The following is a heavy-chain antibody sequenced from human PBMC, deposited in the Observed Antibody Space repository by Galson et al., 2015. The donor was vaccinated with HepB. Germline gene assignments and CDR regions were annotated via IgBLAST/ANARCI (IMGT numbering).Heavy chain of an antibody. CDR2: ISYDGSNK. CDR1: GFTFSSYG. V-gene: IGHV3-30*18. Sequence: SLRLSCAASGFTFSSYGMHWVRQAPGKGLEWVAVISYDGSNKYYADSVKGRFTISRDNSKNTLYLQMNSLRAEDTAVYYCAKVIWDARVAGDCSSTSCYGYDAFDIWGQGTMVTVSS. J-gene: IGHJ3*02. CDR3: AKVIWDARVAGDCSSTSCYGYDAFDI. D-gene: IGHD2-2*01.